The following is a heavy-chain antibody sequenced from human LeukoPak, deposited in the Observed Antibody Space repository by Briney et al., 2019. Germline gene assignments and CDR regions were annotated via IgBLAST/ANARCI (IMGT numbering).Heavy chain of an antibody. CDR1: GYTFTGYY. D-gene: IGHD1-1*01. V-gene: IGHV1-2*02. CDR2: INPNSGGT. J-gene: IGHJ4*02. CDR3: ARDKTGTRSRGLGY. Sequence: ASVKVSCKASGYTFTGYYMHWVRQAPGQGLEWMGWINPNSGGTNYAQKFQGRVTMTRGTSISTAYMELSRLRSDDTAVYYCARDKTGTRSRGLGYWGQGTLVTVSS.